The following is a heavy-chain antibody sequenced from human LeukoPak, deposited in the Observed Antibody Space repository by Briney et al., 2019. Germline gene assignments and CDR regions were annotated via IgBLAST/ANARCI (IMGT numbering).Heavy chain of an antibody. J-gene: IGHJ2*01. Sequence: SETLSLTCTVSGGSIRSSYYYWGWIRQPPGKGLEWIGSIYDSGSTYYNPSLKSRVTISVDTSKNQFSLKLNSVTAADTAVYYCARGTVSGNDDYYDSSGYSYWYFDLWGRGTLVTVSS. CDR3: ARGTVSGNDDYYDSSGYSYWYFDL. D-gene: IGHD3-22*01. CDR1: GGSIRSSYYY. V-gene: IGHV4-39*01. CDR2: IYDSGST.